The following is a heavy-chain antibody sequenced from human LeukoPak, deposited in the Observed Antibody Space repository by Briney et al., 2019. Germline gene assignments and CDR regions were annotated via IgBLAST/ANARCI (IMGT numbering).Heavy chain of an antibody. J-gene: IGHJ6*02. V-gene: IGHV1-18*01. Sequence: ASVKVSCKASGYTFTSYGISWVRQAPGQGLEWMGWISAYNGNTNYAQKLQGRVTMTTDTSTSTAYMELRSLRSDDTAVYYCARDRRSGYTLCYGMDVWGQGTTVTVSS. CDR1: GYTFTSYG. CDR3: ARDRRSGYTLCYGMDV. CDR2: ISAYNGNT. D-gene: IGHD5-24*01.